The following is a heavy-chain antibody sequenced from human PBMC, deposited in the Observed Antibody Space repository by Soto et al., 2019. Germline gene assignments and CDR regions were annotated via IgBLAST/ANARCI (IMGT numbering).Heavy chain of an antibody. CDR1: GYTFTNSA. Sequence: ASVKVSCKASGYTFTNSAIHWVRQAPGQTLGWMGWINVGNGNTKYSQRFQGRVTITRDTSASTAYLELSSLISEDTAVYYCARGVGIAAYKELHADYWGRVTLVTVSS. CDR2: INVGNGNT. CDR3: ARGVGIAAYKELHADY. J-gene: IGHJ4*02. V-gene: IGHV1-3*01. D-gene: IGHD6-25*01.